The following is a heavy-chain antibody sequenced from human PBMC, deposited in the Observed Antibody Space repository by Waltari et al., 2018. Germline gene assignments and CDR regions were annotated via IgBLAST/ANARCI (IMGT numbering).Heavy chain of an antibody. CDR3: AKDSAYGGDDY. CDR2: IHNGGDPT. V-gene: IGHV3-23*04. Sequence: VQLVESGGGGVQPGGSLRLSCAASGFTFSSYTMNWVRQAPGEGLEWVSAIHNGGDPTSYADSVKGRFTISRDNSKSTLFLQMNSLRAEDTAMYFCAKDSAYGGDDYWGQGTLVTVSS. J-gene: IGHJ4*02. CDR1: GFTFSSYT. D-gene: IGHD4-17*01.